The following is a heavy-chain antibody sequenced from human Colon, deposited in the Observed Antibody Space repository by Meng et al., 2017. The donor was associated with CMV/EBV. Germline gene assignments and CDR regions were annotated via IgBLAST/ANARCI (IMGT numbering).Heavy chain of an antibody. CDR1: RFTFSDYY. CDR2: ISSSSNTI. Sequence: GGSLRLSCAASRFTFSDYYMSWIRQAPGKGLEWISYISSSSNTIHYADSMKGRFTISRDNAKNSLYLQMNSLRAEDTAVYYCTRGNSHAHDYWGQGTLVTVSS. V-gene: IGHV3-11*04. D-gene: IGHD4-23*01. CDR3: TRGNSHAHDY. J-gene: IGHJ4*02.